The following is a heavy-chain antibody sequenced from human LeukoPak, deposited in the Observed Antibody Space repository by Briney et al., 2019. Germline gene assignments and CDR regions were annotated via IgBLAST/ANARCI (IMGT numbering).Heavy chain of an antibody. V-gene: IGHV4-59*01. CDR1: GGSISSYY. CDR2: IYYSGST. D-gene: IGHD3-10*01. CDR3: ARGWFGDFNYYYYYGMDV. Sequence: SETLSLTCTVSGGSISSYYWSWIRQPPGKGLGWIGYIYYSGSTNYNPSLKSRVTISVDTSKNQFSLKLSSVTAADTAVYYCARGWFGDFNYYYYYGMDVWGQGTTVTVSS. J-gene: IGHJ6*02.